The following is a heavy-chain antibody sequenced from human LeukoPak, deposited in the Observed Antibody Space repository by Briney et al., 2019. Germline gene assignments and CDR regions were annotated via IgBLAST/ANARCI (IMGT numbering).Heavy chain of an antibody. V-gene: IGHV4-59*01. CDR2: IYYSGST. J-gene: IGHJ6*03. D-gene: IGHD5-18*01. CDR3: ARGVPRYSYGTYYYYYMDV. CDR1: GGSISSYY. Sequence: SETLSLTCTVSGGSISSYYWSWIRQPPGKGLEWIGYIYYSGSTNYNPSLKSRVTISVDTSKNQFSLKLSSVTAADTAVYYCARGVPRYSYGTYYYYYMDVWGKGTTVTVSS.